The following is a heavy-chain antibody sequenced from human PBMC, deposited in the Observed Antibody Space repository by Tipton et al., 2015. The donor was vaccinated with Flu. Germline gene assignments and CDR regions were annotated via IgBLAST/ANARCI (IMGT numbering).Heavy chain of an antibody. CDR1: GFTVRSSY. D-gene: IGHD1-14*01. CDR3: ARGMNTGLVDV. Sequence: SLRLSCAASGFTVRSSYMSWVRQAPGKGLEYVSAISSNGDNTYYADSVKGRFTISRDKSKNTLYLQMGSLRADDMAVYYCARGMNTGLVDVWGQGTTVTVSS. CDR2: ISSNGDNT. J-gene: IGHJ6*02. V-gene: IGHV3-64*02.